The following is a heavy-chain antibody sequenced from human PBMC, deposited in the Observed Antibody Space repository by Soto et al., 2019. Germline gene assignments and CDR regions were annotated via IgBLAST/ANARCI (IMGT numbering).Heavy chain of an antibody. CDR1: GFTFSSYS. J-gene: IGHJ5*02. V-gene: IGHV3-21*01. CDR2: ISSSSSYI. D-gene: IGHD3-3*01. CDR3: ARGGHYDFCSGPYNWFVP. Sequence: GGSLILSCTASGFTFSSYSMNWVRQAPGKGLEWVSSISSSSSYIYYADSVKGRFTISRDNAKNSLYLQMNSLRAEDTAVYYCARGGHYDFCSGPYNWFVPWGQGTLVTVSS.